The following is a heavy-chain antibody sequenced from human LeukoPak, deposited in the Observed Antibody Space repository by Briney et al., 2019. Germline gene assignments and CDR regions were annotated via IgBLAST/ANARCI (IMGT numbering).Heavy chain of an antibody. CDR1: GFTFSSYE. Sequence: GGSLRLSCAASGFTFSSYEMNWVRQAPGKGLEWVSYISSSDSTIYYADSVKGRFTISRDNAKNSLYLQMNSLRAEDTAVYYCARTQYNWNVLGYFDYWGQGTLVTVSS. J-gene: IGHJ4*02. CDR3: ARTQYNWNVLGYFDY. D-gene: IGHD1-1*01. V-gene: IGHV3-48*03. CDR2: ISSSDSTI.